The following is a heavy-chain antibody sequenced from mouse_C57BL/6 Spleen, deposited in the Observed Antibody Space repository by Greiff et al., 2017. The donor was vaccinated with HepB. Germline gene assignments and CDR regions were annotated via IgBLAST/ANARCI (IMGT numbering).Heavy chain of an antibody. CDR1: GYTFTSYW. Sequence: QVQLQQPGAELVMPGASVKLSCKASGYTFTSYWMHWVKQRPGQGLEWIGEIDPSDSYTNYNQKFKGKSTLTVDKSSSTAYMQLSSLTSVDSAVYYCAGGSSPLYAMDYWGQGTSVTVSS. J-gene: IGHJ4*01. CDR3: AGGSSPLYAMDY. CDR2: IDPSDSYT. V-gene: IGHV1-69*01. D-gene: IGHD1-1*01.